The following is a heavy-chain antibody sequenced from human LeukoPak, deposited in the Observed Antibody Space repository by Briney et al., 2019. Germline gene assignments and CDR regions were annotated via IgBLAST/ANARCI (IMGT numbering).Heavy chain of an antibody. CDR2: ISYDGSNK. D-gene: IGHD3-22*01. Sequence: GRSLRLSCAASGFTFSSYGMHWVRQAPGKGLEWVAVISYDGSNKYYADSVKGRFTISRDNSKNTLYLQMNSLRAEDTAVYYCAKEILWYYDSSGGESAEYFQHWGQGTLVTVSS. V-gene: IGHV3-30*18. J-gene: IGHJ1*01. CDR1: GFTFSSYG. CDR3: AKEILWYYDSSGGESAEYFQH.